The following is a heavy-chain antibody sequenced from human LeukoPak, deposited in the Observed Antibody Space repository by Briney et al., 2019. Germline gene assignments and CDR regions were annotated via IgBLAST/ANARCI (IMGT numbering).Heavy chain of an antibody. J-gene: IGHJ4*02. CDR2: IYAGGPT. CDR1: GFTVKSSY. CDR3: ARVGSTYGLPYLDY. D-gene: IGHD3-10*01. V-gene: IGHV3-66*02. Sequence: GGSLRLSCAASGFTVKSSYMTWVRQAPGKGLEWVSVIYAGGPTFYADSVKGRLTISTDNSKNTVYLQMNSLRAEDTAVYYCARVGSTYGLPYLDYWGQGTLVTVSS.